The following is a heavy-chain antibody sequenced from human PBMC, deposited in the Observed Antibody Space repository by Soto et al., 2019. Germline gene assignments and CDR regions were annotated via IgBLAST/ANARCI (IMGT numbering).Heavy chain of an antibody. D-gene: IGHD2-21*01. Sequence: SETLSLTCAVYGGSFSDDYWSWIRQSPGKGLEWIGEINHSGSTNYNPSLKSRVTISVDTSKKQVSLNLTSVTAADTAVYYCGRRTKAMVVENYWGQGNPVTVSS. CDR2: INHSGST. V-gene: IGHV4-34*01. CDR3: GRRTKAMVVENY. J-gene: IGHJ4*02. CDR1: GGSFSDDY.